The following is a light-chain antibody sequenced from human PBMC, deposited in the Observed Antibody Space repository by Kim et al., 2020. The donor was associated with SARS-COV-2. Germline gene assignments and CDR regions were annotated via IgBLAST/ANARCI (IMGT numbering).Light chain of an antibody. Sequence: SSELTQDPAVSVAVGQTVRITCQGDSLRRYYASWYQQKPGQAPVIVIYGYHNRPSRIPDRFSGSTSGNTASLTITGAQAEDEADYYCNSRDSSGNHVVFGGGTKLTVL. CDR3: NSRDSSGNHVV. J-gene: IGLJ2*01. CDR1: SLRRYY. CDR2: GYH. V-gene: IGLV3-19*01.